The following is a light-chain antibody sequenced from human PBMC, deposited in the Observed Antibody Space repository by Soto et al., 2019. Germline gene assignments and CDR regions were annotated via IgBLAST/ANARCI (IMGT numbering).Light chain of an antibody. V-gene: IGLV1-44*01. Sequence: QSVLTQPPSVSGAPGQRVTISCTGSSSNIGAGHDVHWYQHLPGTTPKLLIYSDNQRPSGIPDRFSGSKSGTSASLAISGLQSEDEAEYYCAAWDDSLNGPMFGGGTKLTVL. CDR2: SDN. CDR1: SSNIGAGHD. CDR3: AAWDDSLNGPM. J-gene: IGLJ3*02.